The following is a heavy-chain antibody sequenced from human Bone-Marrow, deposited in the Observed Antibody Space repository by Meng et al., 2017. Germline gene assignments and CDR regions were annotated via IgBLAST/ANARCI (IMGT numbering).Heavy chain of an antibody. CDR3: ASFGSEHYFDY. CDR1: GYTFTSYG. CDR2: ISAYNVNT. D-gene: IGHD6-19*01. V-gene: IGHV1-18*01. Sequence: ASVKVSCKASGYTFTSYGISWVRQAPGHGLEWMGWISAYNVNTNYAQKLQGRVTMTTDTSTSTAYMELRSLRSDDTAVYYCASFGSEHYFDYWGQGTLVTVSS. J-gene: IGHJ4*02.